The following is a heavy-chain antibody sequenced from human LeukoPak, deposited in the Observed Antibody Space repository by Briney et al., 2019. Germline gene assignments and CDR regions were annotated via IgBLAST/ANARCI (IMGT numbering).Heavy chain of an antibody. V-gene: IGHV3-23*01. D-gene: IGHD6-13*01. CDR1: GFTFSSHG. Sequence: GGSLRLSCAASGFTFSSHGMNWVRQAPGKGLEWVSAISTSGGSTYYADSVKGRFTISRDNSKNTLYLQMNSLRAEDTAVYYCAKGQQLARRPGSYWGQGTLVTVSS. J-gene: IGHJ4*02. CDR2: ISTSGGST. CDR3: AKGQQLARRPGSY.